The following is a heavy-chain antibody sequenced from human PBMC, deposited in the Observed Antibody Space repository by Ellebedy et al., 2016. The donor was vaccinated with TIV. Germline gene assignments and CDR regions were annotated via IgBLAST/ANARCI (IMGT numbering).Heavy chain of an antibody. CDR2: IRSDGSHK. CDR1: GFSITSYG. V-gene: IGHV3-30*02. J-gene: IGHJ4*02. CDR3: AGSPSTGY. D-gene: IGHD4-17*01. Sequence: PGGSLRLSCAASGFSITSYGVHLVRQAPGKALEWVAFIRSDGSHKFYTGSVEGRFTISRDNSKNTLYLQMNSLRAEDTAVYYCAGSPSTGYWGQGTLVTVSS.